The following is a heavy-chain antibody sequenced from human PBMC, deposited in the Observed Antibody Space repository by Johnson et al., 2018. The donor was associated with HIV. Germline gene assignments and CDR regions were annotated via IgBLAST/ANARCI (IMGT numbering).Heavy chain of an antibody. Sequence: QVQLVESGGGLVQPGGSLRLSCAASGFTFSSYAMHWVRQAPGKGLEWVAVISYDGSNTYYADSVRGRFTLSRDNSKNTVYLQMNSLRAEDTAVYYCARTLWFRELLGAFDIWGQGTMVTVSS. CDR3: ARTLWFRELLGAFDI. J-gene: IGHJ3*02. D-gene: IGHD3-10*01. CDR1: GFTFSSYA. CDR2: ISYDGSNT. V-gene: IGHV3-30*04.